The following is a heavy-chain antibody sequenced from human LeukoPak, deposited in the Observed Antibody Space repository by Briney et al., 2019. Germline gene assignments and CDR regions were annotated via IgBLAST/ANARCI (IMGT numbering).Heavy chain of an antibody. Sequence: GGSLRLSCAASGFTFSSYAMSWVGQAPGKGLEGVSDISGSGGSTYYADSVKGRFTISRDNSKNTLYLQMNSLRAEDTAVYYCAKTYSCFKYYFDYWGQGTLVTVSS. CDR1: GFTFSSYA. CDR3: AKTYSCFKYYFDY. CDR2: ISGSGGST. J-gene: IGHJ4*02. D-gene: IGHD5-12*01. V-gene: IGHV3-23*01.